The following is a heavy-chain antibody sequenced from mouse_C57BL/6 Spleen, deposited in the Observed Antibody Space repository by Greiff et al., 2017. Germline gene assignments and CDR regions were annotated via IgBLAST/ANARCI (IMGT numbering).Heavy chain of an antibody. D-gene: IGHD1-1*01. CDR1: GYTFTSYW. V-gene: IGHV1-7*01. CDR2: INPCSGYT. J-gene: IGHJ3*01. Sequence: QVQLQQSGPELAKPGPSVKLSCKASGYTFTSYWMHWGNRRLGQGLEWIGYINPCSGYTKYNQKFKDKATLTADKSSSTGYMQLSSLTYEDSAVYYCAPDDGSSSVWGKGTMVTVSA. CDR3: APDDGSSSV.